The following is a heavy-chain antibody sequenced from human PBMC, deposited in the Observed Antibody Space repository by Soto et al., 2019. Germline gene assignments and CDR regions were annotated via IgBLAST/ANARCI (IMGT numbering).Heavy chain of an antibody. CDR1: GYSFTSYW. D-gene: IGHD3-22*01. CDR2: IDPSDSYT. CDR3: ARLSYYYDSSGYRVLLFDY. Sequence: GESLKISCKGSGYSFTSYWISWVRQMPGKGLEWMGRIDPSDSYTNYSPSFQGHVTISADKSISTAYLQWSSLKASDTAMYYCARLSYYYDSSGYRVLLFDYWGQGTLVTVS. J-gene: IGHJ4*02. V-gene: IGHV5-10-1*01.